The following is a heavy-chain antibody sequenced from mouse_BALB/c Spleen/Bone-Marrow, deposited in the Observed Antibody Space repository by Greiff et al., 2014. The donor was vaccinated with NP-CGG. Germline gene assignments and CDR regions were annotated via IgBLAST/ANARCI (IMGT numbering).Heavy chain of an antibody. Sequence: EVQVVESGGGLVKPGGSLKLSCAASGFTFSDFYMYWVRQTPEKRLEWVATISYGGSYIYYPDSVKGRFTISRDDAKNNLYLQMSSLKSEDTAMYYCARDRGVQGYAMDYWGQGTSVTGAS. CDR1: GFTFSDFY. V-gene: IGHV5-4*02. J-gene: IGHJ4*01. CDR3: ARDRGVQGYAMDY. D-gene: IGHD2-14*01. CDR2: ISYGGSYI.